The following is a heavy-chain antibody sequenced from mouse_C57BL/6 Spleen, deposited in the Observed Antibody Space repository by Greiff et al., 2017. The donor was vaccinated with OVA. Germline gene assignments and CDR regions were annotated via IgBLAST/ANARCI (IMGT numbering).Heavy chain of an antibody. CDR3: ARGDYDYDGPGYFDV. J-gene: IGHJ1*03. CDR1: GYAFSSSW. CDR2: IYPGDGDT. D-gene: IGHD2-4*01. Sequence: QVQLQQSGPELVKPGASVKISCKASGYAFSSSWMNWVKQRPGTGLEWIGRIYPGDGDTNYNGKFKGKATLTADKSSSTAYMQLSSLTSEDSAVYFCARGDYDYDGPGYFDVWGTGTTVTVSS. V-gene: IGHV1-82*01.